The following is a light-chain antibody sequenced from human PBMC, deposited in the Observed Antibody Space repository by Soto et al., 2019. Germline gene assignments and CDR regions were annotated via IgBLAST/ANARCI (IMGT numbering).Light chain of an antibody. J-gene: IGKJ5*01. CDR1: QSVNIN. CDR2: GVS. V-gene: IGKV3-15*01. CDR3: QQYNNRPIT. Sequence: EVVLTQSPATLSVSPGEGATLSCRASQSVNINLALYQQKPGQAPRLLMYGVSTSATGVPGRFSGLGFGTEFTLTISTLQSEDFVVYYCQQYNNRPITFGQGTRLEIK.